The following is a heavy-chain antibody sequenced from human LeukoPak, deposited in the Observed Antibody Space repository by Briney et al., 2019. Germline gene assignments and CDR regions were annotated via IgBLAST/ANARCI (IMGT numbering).Heavy chain of an antibody. CDR1: GYTFTSYA. Sequence: ASVTVSFTASGYTFTSYAIHWVRQAPGQGLEWMGWITPSGGTNYPQKFQRSVAIPWDTSITTAYMDLSRLTSDDTAVYYCARDRYGDGFAHLDYWGQGALVTVSS. J-gene: IGHJ4*02. D-gene: IGHD5-24*01. CDR3: ARDRYGDGFAHLDY. CDR2: ITPSGGT. V-gene: IGHV1-2*02.